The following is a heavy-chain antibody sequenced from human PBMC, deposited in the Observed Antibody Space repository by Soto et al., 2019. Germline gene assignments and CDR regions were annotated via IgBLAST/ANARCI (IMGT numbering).Heavy chain of an antibody. CDR2: TAVTGAM. V-gene: IGHV4-61*01. CDR1: GEAVGSGQSY. D-gene: IGHD3-10*01. J-gene: IGHJ6*02. Sequence: QVQLQESGPGLVKPSETLSLLCFVSGEAVGSGQSYWNWIRQAPGKGLEWIGHTAVTGAMKNSASVTTRVTMSVDPSKNQSSLTLTSVTAADSATYFCARGRADSAGSSFGRRMDVWGQGTTVTVAS. CDR3: ARGRADSAGSSFGRRMDV.